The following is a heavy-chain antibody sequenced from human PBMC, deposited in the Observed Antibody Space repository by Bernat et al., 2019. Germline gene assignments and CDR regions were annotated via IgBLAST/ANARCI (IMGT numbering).Heavy chain of an antibody. Sequence: VQLLESGGGVVQPGRSLRLSCAASGFTFSSYAMHWVRQAPGKGLEWVAVISYDGSNKYYADSVKGRFTISRDNSKNTLYLQMNSLRAEDTAVYYCAREGAWFGEHCMDVWGQGTTVTVSS. J-gene: IGHJ6*02. D-gene: IGHD3-10*01. CDR2: ISYDGSNK. CDR3: AREGAWFGEHCMDV. V-gene: IGHV3-30-3*01. CDR1: GFTFSSYA.